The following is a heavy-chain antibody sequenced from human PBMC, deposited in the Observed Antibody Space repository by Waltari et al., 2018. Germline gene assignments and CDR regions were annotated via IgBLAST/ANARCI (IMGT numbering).Heavy chain of an antibody. CDR3: VLYSSSFLGDC. Sequence: EVQLVESGGGLVQPGGSLRLSCAASGFTFSSYWMHWVRQAPGKGLLSVSRIDTDGTITSYADSVKGRFTISRDNAKNTLFLQMNSLRADDTAVYYCVLYSSSFLGDCWGQGTLVTVSS. CDR2: IDTDGTIT. J-gene: IGHJ4*02. CDR1: GFTFSSYW. D-gene: IGHD6-13*01. V-gene: IGHV3-74*01.